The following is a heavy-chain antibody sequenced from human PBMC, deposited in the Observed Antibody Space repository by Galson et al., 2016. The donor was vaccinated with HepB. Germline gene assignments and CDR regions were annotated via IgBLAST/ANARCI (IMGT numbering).Heavy chain of an antibody. D-gene: IGHD4-23*01. CDR1: GGSISSRNW. CDR2: IYHSGRT. J-gene: IGHJ4*02. CDR3: AVDYGGNSAFDS. Sequence: SETLSLTCAASGGSISSRNWWNWVRQPPGKGLEWIGAIYHSGRTNYSPSLKSRVTMSVDKSKNQFSLRLNSVTAADTAVYYCAVDYGGNSAFDSWGQGTLATVSS. V-gene: IGHV4-4*02.